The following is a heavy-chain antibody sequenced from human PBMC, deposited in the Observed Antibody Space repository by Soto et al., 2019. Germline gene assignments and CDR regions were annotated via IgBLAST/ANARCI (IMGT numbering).Heavy chain of an antibody. V-gene: IGHV1-69*13. CDR2: IIPIFGTA. Sequence: SVKVSCKASGGTFSIYAISWVRQAPLQGREWMGGIIPIFGTANYAQKFQGRVTITADESTSTAYMELSSLRSEDTAVYYCARGPIPYCGGDCYSQAFDIWGQGTMVTVSS. CDR1: GGTFSIYA. J-gene: IGHJ3*02. CDR3: ARGPIPYCGGDCYSQAFDI. D-gene: IGHD2-21*02.